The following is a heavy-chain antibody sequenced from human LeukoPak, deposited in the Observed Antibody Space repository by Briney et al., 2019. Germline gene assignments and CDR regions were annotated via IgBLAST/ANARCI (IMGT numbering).Heavy chain of an antibody. D-gene: IGHD3-16*01. CDR3: ARASRGIVLGI. V-gene: IGHV1-2*04. J-gene: IGHJ3*02. CDR2: INPNSGGT. Sequence: GESLKISCKGSGYSFTSYWIGWVRQAPGQGLEWMGWINPNSGGTNYAQKFQGWVTMTRDTSISTAYMELSRLRSDDTAVYYCARASRGIVLGIWGQGTMVTVSS. CDR1: GYSFTSYW.